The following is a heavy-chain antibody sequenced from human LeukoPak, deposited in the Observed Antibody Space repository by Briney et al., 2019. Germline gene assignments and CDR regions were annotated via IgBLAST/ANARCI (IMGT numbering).Heavy chain of an antibody. J-gene: IGHJ4*02. CDR1: GGSFSGYY. Sequence: SETLSLTCAVSGGSFSGYYWSWIRQPPGKGLEWIGEINHSGSTNYNPSLKSRVTISVDTSKNQFSLKLSSVTATDTAVYYCATSGKDIVVVPAANPKLFDYWGQGTLVTVSS. V-gene: IGHV4-34*01. CDR2: INHSGST. CDR3: ATSGKDIVVVPAANPKLFDY. D-gene: IGHD2-2*01.